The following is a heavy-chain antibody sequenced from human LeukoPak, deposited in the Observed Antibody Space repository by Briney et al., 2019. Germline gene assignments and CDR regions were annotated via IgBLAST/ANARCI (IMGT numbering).Heavy chain of an antibody. CDR2: IWYDGSNK. CDR1: GITFSSYG. D-gene: IGHD5-18*01. Sequence: GGSLRLSCAASGITFSSYGMHWVRQAPDKGLEWVAVIWYDGSNKYYADSVKGRFTISRDNSKNTLYLQMNSLRAEDTAVYYCASEDTAMVFWGQGTLVTVSS. CDR3: ASEDTAMVF. V-gene: IGHV3-33*01. J-gene: IGHJ4*02.